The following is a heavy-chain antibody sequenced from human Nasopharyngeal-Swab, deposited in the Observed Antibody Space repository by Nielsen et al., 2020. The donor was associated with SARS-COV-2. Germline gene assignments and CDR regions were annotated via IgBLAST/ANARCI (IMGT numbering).Heavy chain of an antibody. D-gene: IGHD6-19*01. J-gene: IGHJ4*02. V-gene: IGHV3-23*01. Sequence: GESLKISCAASGFTFSSYAMSWVRQAPGKGLEWVSAISGSGGSTYYADSVKGRFTISRDNSKNTLYLQMNSLRAEDTAVYYCAKDCIAVALYYFDYWGQGTLVTVSS. CDR2: ISGSGGST. CDR3: AKDCIAVALYYFDY. CDR1: GFTFSSYA.